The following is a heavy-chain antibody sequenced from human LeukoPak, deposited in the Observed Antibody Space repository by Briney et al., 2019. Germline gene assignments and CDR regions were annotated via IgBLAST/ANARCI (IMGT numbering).Heavy chain of an antibody. CDR2: FHYSGIT. CDR1: GGSISSSSYY. V-gene: IGHV4-39*07. J-gene: IGHJ4*02. CDR3: ARDRVMDGLFDY. Sequence: SETLSLTCTVSGGSISSSSYYWGWIRQPPGKGLEWIGSFHYSGITYYNPSLKSRVTISVDTSKNQLSLKLSSVTAADTAVYYCARDRVMDGLFDYWGQGTLVTVSS. D-gene: IGHD3/OR15-3a*01.